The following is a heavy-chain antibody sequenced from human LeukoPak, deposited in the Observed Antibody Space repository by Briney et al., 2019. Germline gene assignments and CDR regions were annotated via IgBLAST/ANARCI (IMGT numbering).Heavy chain of an antibody. D-gene: IGHD4-17*01. CDR3: ARARGTVTTRDYYYYGMDV. V-gene: IGHV4-30-4*01. CDR2: IYYSGST. Sequence: SETLSLTCTVSGGSISRGDYYWSWIRQPPGKGLEWIGYIYYSGSTYYNPSLKSRVTISIDTSKNQFSLKLSSVTAADTAVYYCARARGTVTTRDYYYYGMDVWGQGTTVTVSS. CDR1: GGSISRGDYY. J-gene: IGHJ6*02.